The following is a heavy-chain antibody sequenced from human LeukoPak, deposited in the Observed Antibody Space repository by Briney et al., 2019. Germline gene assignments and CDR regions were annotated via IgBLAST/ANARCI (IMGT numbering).Heavy chain of an antibody. CDR3: AKWDPLDNSIGN. D-gene: IGHD2/OR15-2a*01. V-gene: IGHV3-30*18. CDR1: GFTFSSYG. J-gene: IGHJ4*02. Sequence: GRSLRLSCAASGFTFSSYGMHWVRQAPGKGLEWVAVISYDGSNKYYADSVKGRFTISGDNSKNTLYLQMNSLRAEDTAVYYCAKWDPLDNSIGNWGQGTLVTVS. CDR2: ISYDGSNK.